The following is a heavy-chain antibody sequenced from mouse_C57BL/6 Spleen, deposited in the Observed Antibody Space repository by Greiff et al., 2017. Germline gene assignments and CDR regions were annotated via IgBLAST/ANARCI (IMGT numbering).Heavy chain of an antibody. CDR1: GFTFSDYY. D-gene: IGHD1-1*01. CDR2: INYDGSST. CDR3: AREDYYGSSYGYFDV. Sequence: EVMLVESEGGLVQPGSSMKLSCTASGFTFSDYYMAWVRQVPEKGLEWVANINYDGSSTYYLDSLKSRFIISRDNAKNILYLQMSSLKSEDTATYYCAREDYYGSSYGYFDVWCTGTTVTVSS. V-gene: IGHV5-16*01. J-gene: IGHJ1*03.